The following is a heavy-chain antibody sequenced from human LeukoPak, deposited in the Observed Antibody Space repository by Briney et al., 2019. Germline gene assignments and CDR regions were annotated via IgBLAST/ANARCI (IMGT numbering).Heavy chain of an antibody. CDR3: TRDITGYLEH. Sequence: ASVKVSCTASGYTFTRYYLHWVRQAPGQGLEWMGIINPDGGSTTYAQKFQGRVSMTRDTSTSTIYLELSSLRSEDTAVYYCTRDITGYLEHWGQGTLVTVSS. D-gene: IGHD1-14*01. J-gene: IGHJ4*02. V-gene: IGHV1-46*01. CDR2: INPDGGST. CDR1: GYTFTRYY.